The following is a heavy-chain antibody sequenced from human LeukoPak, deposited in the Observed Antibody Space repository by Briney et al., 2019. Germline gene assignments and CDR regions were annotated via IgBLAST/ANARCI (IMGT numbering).Heavy chain of an antibody. CDR1: GGSFSGYH. CDR3: ASTSAMVYFDY. Sequence: SETLSLTCAVYGGSFSGYHWSWIRQPPGKGLEWIGEFNHRGSTNYNPSLKSRVTISVDTSKNQFSLKLSSVTAADTAVYYCASTSAMVYFDYWGQGTLVTVSS. J-gene: IGHJ4*02. D-gene: IGHD5-18*01. V-gene: IGHV4-34*01. CDR2: FNHRGST.